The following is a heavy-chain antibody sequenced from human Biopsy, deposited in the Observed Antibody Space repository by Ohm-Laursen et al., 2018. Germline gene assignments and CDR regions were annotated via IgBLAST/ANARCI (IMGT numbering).Heavy chain of an antibody. CDR2: IIPIFGTA. CDR1: GGTFTNYA. V-gene: IGHV1-69*01. J-gene: IGHJ4*02. CDR3: ARDALGGGSYRFFY. Sequence: SSVKVSCQASGGTFTNYAISWVRQAPGQGLEWMGGIIPIFGTANCAQKFQGRVTITADESTSTAYMELSSLRSDDTAVYYCARDALGGGSYRFFYWGQGSLVTVSS. D-gene: IGHD1-26*01.